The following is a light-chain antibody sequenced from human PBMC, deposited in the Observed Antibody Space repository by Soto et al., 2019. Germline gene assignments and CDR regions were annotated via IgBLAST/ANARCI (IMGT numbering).Light chain of an antibody. J-gene: IGKJ3*01. CDR2: AAS. Sequence: DIPMTQSPSSLSASVGDRVTITCRASQSISNYLNWYQQKPGKAPKLLIYAASSLQSEVPSRFSGSGSGTHFTLTISSLQPEDSASYYCQQSYIIPFTFGPGTKVNIK. V-gene: IGKV1-39*01. CDR3: QQSYIIPFT. CDR1: QSISNY.